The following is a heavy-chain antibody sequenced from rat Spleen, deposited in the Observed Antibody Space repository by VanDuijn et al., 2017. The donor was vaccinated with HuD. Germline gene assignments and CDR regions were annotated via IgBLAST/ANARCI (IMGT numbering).Heavy chain of an antibody. Sequence: EVQLVESGGGLVQPGRSLKLSCVASGFTFNKYWMTWIRQAPGKGLEWVASISSGGGGTYYPDSVKGRFTISRDNAKSTLYLQMDSLRSEDTATYYCARRHYGYTDYFDYWGQGVMVPVSS. D-gene: IGHD1-9*01. CDR2: ISSGGGGT. V-gene: IGHV5-31*01. J-gene: IGHJ2*01. CDR1: GFTFNKYW. CDR3: ARRHYGYTDYFDY.